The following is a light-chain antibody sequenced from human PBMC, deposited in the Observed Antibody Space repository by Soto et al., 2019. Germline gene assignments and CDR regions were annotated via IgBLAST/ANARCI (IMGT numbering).Light chain of an antibody. CDR2: NNN. CDR1: SSNIGSNT. J-gene: IGLJ3*02. Sequence: QSVLTQPPSASGTPGQRVTLSCSGSSSNIGSNTVNWYQQLPGTAPKLLMYNNNQRPSGVPDRFSGSKSGTSASLAISGLQSEDEADYYCAAWDDSLNGWVFGGGTKVTVL. CDR3: AAWDDSLNGWV. V-gene: IGLV1-44*01.